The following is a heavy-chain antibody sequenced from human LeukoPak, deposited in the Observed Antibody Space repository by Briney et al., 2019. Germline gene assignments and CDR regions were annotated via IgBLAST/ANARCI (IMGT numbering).Heavy chain of an antibody. CDR2: IYTSGST. Sequence: PSETLSLTCTVSAGSISSGSYYWSWIRQPAGKGLEWIGRIYTSGSTNYNPSLKSRVTISVDTSKNQFSLKLSSVTAADTAVYYCARVPIGGNYFDYWGQGTLVTVSS. CDR1: AGSISSGSYY. V-gene: IGHV4-61*02. J-gene: IGHJ4*02. CDR3: ARVPIGGNYFDY. D-gene: IGHD3-16*01.